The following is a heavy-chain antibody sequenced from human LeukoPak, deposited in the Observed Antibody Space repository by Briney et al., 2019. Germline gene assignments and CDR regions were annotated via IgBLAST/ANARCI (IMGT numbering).Heavy chain of an antibody. D-gene: IGHD3-10*01. CDR1: GGSISSYC. V-gene: IGHV4-59*01. CDR3: ARVAPTLYGSGSYYLYYYYGMDV. J-gene: IGHJ6*02. Sequence: SETLSLTCTVSGGSISSYCWSWIRQPPGKGLEWIGYIYYSGSTNYNPSLKSRVTISVDTSKNQFSLKLSSVTAADTAVYYCARVAPTLYGSGSYYLYYYYGMDVWGQGTTVTVSS. CDR2: IYYSGST.